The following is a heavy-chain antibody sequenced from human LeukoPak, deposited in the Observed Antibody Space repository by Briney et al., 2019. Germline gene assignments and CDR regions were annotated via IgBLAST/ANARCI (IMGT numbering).Heavy chain of an antibody. D-gene: IGHD5-24*01. Sequence: GGSLRLSCAASGFTFSSYSMNWVRQAPGKGLEWVSSISSSSSYIYYADSVKGRFTISRDNAKNSLYLQMNSLIAEDTAVYYCAKSGYNRFDYWGQGTRVTVSS. CDR2: ISSSSSYI. V-gene: IGHV3-21*04. CDR3: AKSGYNRFDY. CDR1: GFTFSSYS. J-gene: IGHJ4*02.